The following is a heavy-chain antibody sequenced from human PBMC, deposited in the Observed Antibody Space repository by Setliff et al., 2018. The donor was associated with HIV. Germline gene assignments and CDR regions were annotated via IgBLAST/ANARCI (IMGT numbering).Heavy chain of an antibody. V-gene: IGHV3-23*01. CDR3: ARGPTTVTNYYYYYMDV. CDR1: GFAFSDYD. J-gene: IGHJ6*03. CDR2: ISGSGGST. D-gene: IGHD4-17*01. Sequence: GGSLRLSCATSGFAFSDYDFHWVRQVTGEGLEWVSGISGSGGSTYYADSVKGRFTISRDNDRNSLYLQMNGLRAEDTAVYYCARGPTTVTNYYYYYMDVWGKGTTVTVSS.